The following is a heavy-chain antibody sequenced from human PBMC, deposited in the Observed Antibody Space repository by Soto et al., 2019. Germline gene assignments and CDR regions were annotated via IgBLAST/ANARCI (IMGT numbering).Heavy chain of an antibody. CDR3: ARGIPQPRLEWLLSDLPGYCDY. V-gene: IGHV4-61*03. CDR2: SYYSGST. CDR1: GGSVSSRSSY. Sequence: QGQLQESGPGLVKPSETLSLTCTVSGGSVSSRSSYWSWIRQPPGKGLAWIGYSYYSGSTYYNPSRKSRVTISVDTSKHHCSLKLSSVTAADTAVYYCARGIPQPRLEWLLSDLPGYCDYWGQGTLVTVSS. J-gene: IGHJ4*02. D-gene: IGHD3-3*01.